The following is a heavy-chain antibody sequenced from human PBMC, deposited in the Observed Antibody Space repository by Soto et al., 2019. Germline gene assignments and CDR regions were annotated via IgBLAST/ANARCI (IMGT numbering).Heavy chain of an antibody. V-gene: IGHV1-18*01. Sequence: ASVKVSCKASGYTFTSYGISWVRQAPGQGLEWMGWISAYNGNTNYAQKLQGRVTMTTDTSTSTAYMELRSLRSDDTAVYYCARVTYARGRVAGTPPPYGMDVWGQGTTVTVSS. D-gene: IGHD6-19*01. J-gene: IGHJ6*02. CDR2: ISAYNGNT. CDR1: GYTFTSYG. CDR3: ARVTYARGRVAGTPPPYGMDV.